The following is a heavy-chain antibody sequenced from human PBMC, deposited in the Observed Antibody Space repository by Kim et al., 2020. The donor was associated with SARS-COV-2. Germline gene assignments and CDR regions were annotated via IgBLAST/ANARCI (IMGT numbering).Heavy chain of an antibody. J-gene: IGHJ4*02. Sequence: YTSGRTTYNPSLQSRVTMSVDMSKNQFSLKLSSVTAADTAVYYSASALGHWGQGTLVTVSS. CDR3: ASALGH. V-gene: IGHV4-4*07. D-gene: IGHD3-16*02. CDR2: YTSGRT.